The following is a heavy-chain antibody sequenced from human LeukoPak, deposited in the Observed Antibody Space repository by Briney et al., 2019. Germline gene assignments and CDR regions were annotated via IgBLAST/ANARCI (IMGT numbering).Heavy chain of an antibody. V-gene: IGHV3-30*03. CDR1: GFTFSSYG. J-gene: IGHJ6*03. CDR2: ISYDGSNK. D-gene: IGHD3-16*01. CDR3: ARAGLSGYYYYYMDV. Sequence: GGSLRLSCAASGFTFSSYGMHWVRQAPGKGLEWVAVISYDGSNKYYADSVKGRFTISRDNSKNTLYLRMNSLRAEDTAVYYCARAGLSGYYYYYMDVWGKGTTVTVSS.